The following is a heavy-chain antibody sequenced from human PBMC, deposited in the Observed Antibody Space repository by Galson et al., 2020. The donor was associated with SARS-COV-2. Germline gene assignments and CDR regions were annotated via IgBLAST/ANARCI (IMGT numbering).Heavy chain of an antibody. CDR3: AREENFFLVGTATRVGDLDY. J-gene: IGHJ4*02. V-gene: IGHV4-34*01. Sequence: SETLSLTCAVYGGSFSGYYWSWIRQPPGKGLEWIGEINSSGSTNYNPSLKSRVTISVDTSKNHFSLKLSSVTAADTAVYYCAREENFFLVGTATRVGDLDYGGGGTRATVSS. D-gene: IGHD2-21*02. CDR2: INSSGST. CDR1: GGSFSGYY.